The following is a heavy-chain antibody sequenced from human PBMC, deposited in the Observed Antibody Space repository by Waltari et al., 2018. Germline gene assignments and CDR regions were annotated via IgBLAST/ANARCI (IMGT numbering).Heavy chain of an antibody. V-gene: IGHV3-72*01. CDR1: RFTPSDFY. J-gene: IGHJ3*02. D-gene: IGHD6-25*01. CDR3: VRAASGLDI. Sequence: EVQVVQSGGGLVQPGGSLRLSCEASRFTPSDFYMDWVRQAPGKGLEWVGRSRDKANSYITEYAASVEGRFSISRDDSRNSLYLQMNSLKTEDTAMYYCVRAASGLDIWGQGTMVTVSS. CDR2: SRDKANSYIT.